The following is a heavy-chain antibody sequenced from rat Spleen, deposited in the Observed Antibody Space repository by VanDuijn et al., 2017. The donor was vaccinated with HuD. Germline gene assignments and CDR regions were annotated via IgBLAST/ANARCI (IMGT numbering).Heavy chain of an antibody. Sequence: EVKLVESGGGLVHPGRSLKLSCAVSGFNFDDYWMYWYRQFPEKRLEWVARIKAKSNNYATDYTDSVKGRFTISRDDSKSSIYLQMNNLKEEDTAIYYCAWPRNWGQGVMVTVSS. CDR3: AWPRN. CDR2: IKAKSNNYAT. CDR1: GFNFDDYW. V-gene: IGHV6-6*01. J-gene: IGHJ2*01.